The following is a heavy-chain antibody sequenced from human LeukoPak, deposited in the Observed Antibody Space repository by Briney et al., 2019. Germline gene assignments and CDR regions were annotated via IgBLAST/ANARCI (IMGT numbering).Heavy chain of an antibody. V-gene: IGHV4-4*07. CDR3: ARDRHCGGGSCYDYFDY. J-gene: IGHJ4*02. D-gene: IGHD2-15*01. CDR1: GGSISSYY. Sequence: SETLSLTCTVSGGSISSYYWSWIRQPAGKGLEWIGRIYTSRSTNYNPSLKSRVTMSVDTSENQFSLKLSSVTAADTAVYYCARDRHCGGGSCYDYFDYWGQGTLVTVSS. CDR2: IYTSRST.